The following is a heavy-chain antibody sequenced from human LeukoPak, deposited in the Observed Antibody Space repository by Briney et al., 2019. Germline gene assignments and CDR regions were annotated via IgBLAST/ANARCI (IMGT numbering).Heavy chain of an antibody. J-gene: IGHJ5*02. CDR1: GFTFSSYA. CDR3: AREREYQLLPTP. D-gene: IGHD2-2*01. CDR2: ISSSSSTI. Sequence: GGSLRLSCAASGFTFSSYAMHWVRQAPGKGLEWVSYISSSSSTIYYADSVKGRFTISRDNAKNSLYPQMNSLRAEDTAVYYCAREREYQLLPTPWGQGTLVTVSS. V-gene: IGHV3-48*01.